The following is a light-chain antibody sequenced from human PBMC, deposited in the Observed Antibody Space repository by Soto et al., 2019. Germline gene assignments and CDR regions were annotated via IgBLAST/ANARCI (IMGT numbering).Light chain of an antibody. CDR3: CSCTSTSPLVL. CDR2: DAT. CDR1: SNDIGGYNF. V-gene: IGLV2-14*03. Sequence: QSVLTQPASVSGSPGQSISISCTGTSNDIGGYNFVSWYQKHPGKAPKVTSYDATDRPSGVYSRFSGEKSSNTASLVISGLQADDEAEYFCCSCTSTSPLVLFGRGTKVTV. J-gene: IGLJ2*01.